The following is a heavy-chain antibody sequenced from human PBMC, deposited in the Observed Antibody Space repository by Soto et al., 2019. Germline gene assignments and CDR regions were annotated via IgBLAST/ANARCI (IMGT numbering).Heavy chain of an antibody. Sequence: ASVKVSCKASGYTFTSYGISWVRQAPGQGLEWMGWISAYNGNTNYAQKLQGRVTMTRDTSTSTVYMELSSLRSEDTAVYYCARGPEITGDYGCFDYWGQGTLLTVCS. CDR3: ARGPEITGDYGCFDY. CDR1: GYTFTSYG. D-gene: IGHD4-17*01. CDR2: ISAYNGNT. V-gene: IGHV1-18*01. J-gene: IGHJ4*02.